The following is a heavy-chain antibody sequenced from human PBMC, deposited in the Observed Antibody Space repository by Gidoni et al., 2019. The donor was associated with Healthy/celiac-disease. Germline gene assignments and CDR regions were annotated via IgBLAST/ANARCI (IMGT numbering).Heavy chain of an antibody. D-gene: IGHD4-17*01. CDR1: GFTFSSYA. Sequence: QVQLVESGGGVVQPGRSLRLSCAASGFTFSSYAMHWVRQAPGKGLEWVAVISYDGSNKYYADSVKGRFTISRDNSKNTLYLQMNSLRAEDTAVYYCARDPRGYGDWDAFDIWGQGTMVTVSS. V-gene: IGHV3-30*04. CDR3: ARDPRGYGDWDAFDI. J-gene: IGHJ3*02. CDR2: ISYDGSNK.